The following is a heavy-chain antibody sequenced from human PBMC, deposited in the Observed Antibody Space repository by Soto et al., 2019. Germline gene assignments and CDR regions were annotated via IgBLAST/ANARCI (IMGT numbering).Heavy chain of an antibody. Sequence: QVQLQESGPGLVNPSETLSLTCTVSGGSISSYYWSWIRQPAGKGLEWIGRIYTSGSTNYNPSLKRRVTMSVDKYKHPFSMKQSSVTAADTAVYYCARDPLTYFDFLSGYQWNYYYGMDVWGQGNTVNVSS. CDR2: IYTSGST. CDR3: ARDPLTYFDFLSGYQWNYYYGMDV. CDR1: GGSISSYY. V-gene: IGHV4-4*07. J-gene: IGHJ6*02. D-gene: IGHD3-3*01.